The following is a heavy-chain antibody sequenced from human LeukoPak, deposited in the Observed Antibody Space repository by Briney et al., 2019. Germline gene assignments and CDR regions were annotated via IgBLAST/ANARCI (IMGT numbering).Heavy chain of an antibody. CDR3: ARDRDTIFGLPSYYSHMDV. CDR1: GYTFTGYY. V-gene: IGHV1-2*02. J-gene: IGHJ6*03. CDR2: INPNSGGT. Sequence: ASVKVSCKASGYTFTGYYMHWVRQAPGQGLEWMGWINPNSGGTNYAQKFQGRVTMTRDTSISTAYLELSRLRSDDTAVYYCARDRDTIFGLPSYYSHMDVWGKGTTVTVSS. D-gene: IGHD3-3*01.